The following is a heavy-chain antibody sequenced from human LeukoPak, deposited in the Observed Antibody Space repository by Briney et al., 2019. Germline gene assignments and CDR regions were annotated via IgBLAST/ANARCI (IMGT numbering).Heavy chain of an antibody. CDR1: GYTFTSYY. J-gene: IGHJ5*02. V-gene: IGHV1-46*01. D-gene: IGHD3-10*01. CDR3: ARAYGSGSYYNINWFDP. Sequence: GASVKVSCKASGYTFTSYYMHWVRQAPGRGLEWMGIINPSGGSTSYAQKFQGRVTMTRDTSTSTVYMELSSLRSEDTAVYYCARAYGSGSYYNINWFDPWGQGTLVTVSS. CDR2: INPSGGST.